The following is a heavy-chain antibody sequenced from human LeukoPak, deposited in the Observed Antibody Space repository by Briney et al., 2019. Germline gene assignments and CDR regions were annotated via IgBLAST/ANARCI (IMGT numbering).Heavy chain of an antibody. CDR3: ARRTGPGSLYY. J-gene: IGHJ4*02. CDR2: IIPILGIA. CDR1: GGTFSSYT. Sequence: ASVKVSCKASGGTFSSYTISWVRQAPGQGLEWMGSIIPILGIANYAQKFQGRVTITADKSTSTAYMELSSLRSEDTAVYYCARRTGPGSLYYWGQGTLVTVSS. D-gene: IGHD3-10*01. V-gene: IGHV1-69*02.